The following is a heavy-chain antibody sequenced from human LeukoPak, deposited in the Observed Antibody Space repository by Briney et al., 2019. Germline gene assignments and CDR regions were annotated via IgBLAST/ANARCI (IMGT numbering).Heavy chain of an antibody. Sequence: GGSLRLSCAATGFTFSNYWISWVRQAPGKGLAWVANIKQDGSAKYYMDSVKGRFAISRDNAKNSLYLRMNSLGAEDTAVYYCARVNPLVAPGALDIWGQGTMVAVSS. CDR1: GFTFSNYW. J-gene: IGHJ3*02. D-gene: IGHD5-12*01. CDR3: ARVNPLVAPGALDI. CDR2: IKQDGSAK. V-gene: IGHV3-7*01.